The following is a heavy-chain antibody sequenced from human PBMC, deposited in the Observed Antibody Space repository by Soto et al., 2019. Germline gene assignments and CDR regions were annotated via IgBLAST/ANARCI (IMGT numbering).Heavy chain of an antibody. V-gene: IGHV4-30-2*01. CDR2: IYHSGSA. D-gene: IGHD3-10*01. CDR1: GGSISSGDHS. Sequence: SETLSLTCAVSGGSISSGDHSWSWIRQPPGKGLEWIGYIYHSGSAEYNPSVKSRVTISLDTSRSQFSLILRSVTAADTAVYYCASVYFGAGSFPHVFDYWGQGTLVTVSS. CDR3: ASVYFGAGSFPHVFDY. J-gene: IGHJ4*02.